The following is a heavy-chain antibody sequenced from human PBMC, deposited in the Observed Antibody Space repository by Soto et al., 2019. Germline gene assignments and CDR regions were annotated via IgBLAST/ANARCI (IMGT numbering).Heavy chain of an antibody. CDR2: MNPNSGNT. CDR3: ASGPVGGVYSCGNLTY. Sequence: QVQLVQSGAEVKKPGASVKVSCKASGYTFTRYDITLVRQATGPGLEWMGWMNPNSGNTSYAQKFQGRVTMTRNTSISPAYMELGSLRYEHTCMYYGASGPVGGVYSCGNLTYWGQGPLVTVSS. J-gene: IGHJ4*02. D-gene: IGHD5-18*01. CDR1: GYTFTRYD. V-gene: IGHV1-8*01.